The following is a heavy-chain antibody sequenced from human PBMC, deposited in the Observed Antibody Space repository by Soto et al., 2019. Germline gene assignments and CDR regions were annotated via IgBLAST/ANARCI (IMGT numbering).Heavy chain of an antibody. CDR2: IIPIFGTA. Sequence: ASVKVSCKASGGTFSSYAISWVRQAPGQGLEWMGGIIPIFGTANYAQKFQGRVTITADESTSTAYMELSSLRSEDTAVYYCARSYDRSGYFFYWGQGTLVTVSS. CDR3: ARSYDRSGYFFY. CDR1: GGTFSSYA. D-gene: IGHD3-22*01. V-gene: IGHV1-69*13. J-gene: IGHJ4*02.